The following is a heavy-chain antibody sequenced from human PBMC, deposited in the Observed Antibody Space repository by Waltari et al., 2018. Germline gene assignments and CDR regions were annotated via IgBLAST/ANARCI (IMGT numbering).Heavy chain of an antibody. D-gene: IGHD1-26*01. CDR2: ISGSSGST. Sequence: EVQLLESGGGLVQPGGSLRLSCAASGFTFSSYAMSWVRQAPGKGLEWVSAISGSSGSTYYADSVKSRFTISRDNSKNTLYLQVNRLRAEDTAVYYCAKVGSWSYCADYWGQGTLVTVSS. J-gene: IGHJ4*02. CDR3: AKVGSWSYCADY. CDR1: GFTFSSYA. V-gene: IGHV3-23*01.